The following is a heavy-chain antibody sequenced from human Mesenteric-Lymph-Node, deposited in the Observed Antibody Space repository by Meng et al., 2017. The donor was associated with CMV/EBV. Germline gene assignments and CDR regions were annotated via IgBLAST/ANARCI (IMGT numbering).Heavy chain of an antibody. CDR2: ISTFNGNT. Sequence: ASVKVSCKGYGYTFSSYGINWVRQAPGQGLEWLGWISTFNGNTNYAQTLQGRVTLTRDPSSSTAYMDMTSLTSDDTAIYYCARDQFQRYMDVWGQGTTVTVSS. CDR1: GYTFSSYG. J-gene: IGHJ6*02. V-gene: IGHV1-18*01. D-gene: IGHD5-24*01. CDR3: ARDQFQRYMDV.